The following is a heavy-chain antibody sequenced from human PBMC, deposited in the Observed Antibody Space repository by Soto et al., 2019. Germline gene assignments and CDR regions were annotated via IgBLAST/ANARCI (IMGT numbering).Heavy chain of an antibody. CDR2: ISYDGSNK. J-gene: IGHJ6*02. V-gene: IGHV3-30-3*01. CDR1: GFTFSSYA. Sequence: QVQLVESGGGVVQPGRSLRLSCAASGFTFSSYAMHWVRQAPGKGLEWVAVISYDGSNKYYADSVKGRFTISRDNSKTTLYLQMNSLRAEDTAVYYCARDPGGVSSGRYVGTYGMDVWGQGTTVTVSS. CDR3: ARDPGGVSSGRYVGTYGMDV. D-gene: IGHD6-19*01.